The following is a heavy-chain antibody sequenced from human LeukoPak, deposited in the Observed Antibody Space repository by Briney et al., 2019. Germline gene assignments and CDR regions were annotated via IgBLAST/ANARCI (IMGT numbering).Heavy chain of an antibody. CDR2: ISGDGGST. CDR1: GFTFDDYA. D-gene: IGHD6-13*01. V-gene: IGHV3-43*02. J-gene: IGHJ4*02. CDR3: AKDIVGYSSSWYFDY. Sequence: GGSLRLSCAASGFTFDDYAMHWVRQAPGKGLEWVSLISGDGGSTYYADSVKGRFTISRDNSKNSLYLQMNSLRTEDTVLYYCAKDIVGYSSSWYFDYWGQGTLVTVSS.